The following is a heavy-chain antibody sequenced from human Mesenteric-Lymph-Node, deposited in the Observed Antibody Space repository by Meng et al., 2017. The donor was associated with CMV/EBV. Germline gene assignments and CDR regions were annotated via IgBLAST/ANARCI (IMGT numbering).Heavy chain of an antibody. CDR1: GFMFSSYW. J-gene: IGHJ6*02. D-gene: IGHD2-2*01. Sequence: GGSLRLSCAASGFMFSSYWMSWVRQAPGKGLEWVANIKQDGSEKYYVDSVKGRFTISRDNAKNSLYLQMNSLRAEDTAVYYCARVGVDCSSTSCHLYYYYGMDVWGQGTTVTVSS. CDR2: IKQDGSEK. V-gene: IGHV3-7*01. CDR3: ARVGVDCSSTSCHLYYYYGMDV.